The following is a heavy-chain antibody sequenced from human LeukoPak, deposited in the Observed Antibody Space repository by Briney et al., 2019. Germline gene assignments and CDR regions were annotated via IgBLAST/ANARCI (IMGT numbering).Heavy chain of an antibody. J-gene: IGHJ6*03. CDR2: IYYSGST. V-gene: IGHV4-31*03. CDR1: GGSISSGGYY. Sequence: PSQTLSLTCTVSGGSISSGGYYWSWIRQHPGKGLEWIGYIYYSGSTYYSPSLKSRVTISVDTSKNQFSLKLSSVTAAATAVYYCARDYYGSGRYYYYYMDVWGKGTTVTVSS. D-gene: IGHD3-10*01. CDR3: ARDYYGSGRYYYYYMDV.